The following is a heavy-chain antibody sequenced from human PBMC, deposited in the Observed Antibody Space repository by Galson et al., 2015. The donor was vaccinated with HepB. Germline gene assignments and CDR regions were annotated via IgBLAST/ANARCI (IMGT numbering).Heavy chain of an antibody. V-gene: IGHV3-23*01. Sequence: SLRLSCAASGFHFSGYAMSWVRQAPGKGLEWVSAISGSGGSTYYAVSVKGRFTISRDNSKNTLYLQMDSLRAEDTAVYYCAKDLAPVILTGYYLHAFDIWGQGTMVTVSS. CDR1: GFHFSGYA. CDR3: AKDLAPVILTGYYLHAFDI. J-gene: IGHJ3*02. D-gene: IGHD3-9*01. CDR2: ISGSGGST.